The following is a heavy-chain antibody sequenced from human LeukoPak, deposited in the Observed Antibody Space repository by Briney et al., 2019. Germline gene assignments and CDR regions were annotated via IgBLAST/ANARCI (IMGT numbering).Heavy chain of an antibody. Sequence: ASVKVSCKASGFTFTDYNINWVRQATGQGLEWMGRMHPKSGNTNYAQKFQGRVTMTRNTSISTAYMELSSLKSDDTAVYYCARVAGTVTGTDRDDWGQGTLVTVSS. V-gene: IGHV1-8*01. CDR2: MHPKSGNT. CDR3: ARVAGTVTGTDRDD. D-gene: IGHD6-19*01. J-gene: IGHJ4*02. CDR1: GFTFTDYN.